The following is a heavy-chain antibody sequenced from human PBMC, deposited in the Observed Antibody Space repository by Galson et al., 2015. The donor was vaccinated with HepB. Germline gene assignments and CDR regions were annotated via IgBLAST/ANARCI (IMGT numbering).Heavy chain of an antibody. Sequence: SVKVSCKASGYTFTSYGISWVRQAPGQGLEWMGWISAYNGNTNYAQKLQGRVTMTTDTSTSTAYMELRSLRSDDTAVYYCARVIGDFWSGPTGYWGQGTLVTVSS. CDR2: ISAYNGNT. CDR3: ARVIGDFWSGPTGY. V-gene: IGHV1-18*01. D-gene: IGHD3-3*01. J-gene: IGHJ4*02. CDR1: GYTFTSYG.